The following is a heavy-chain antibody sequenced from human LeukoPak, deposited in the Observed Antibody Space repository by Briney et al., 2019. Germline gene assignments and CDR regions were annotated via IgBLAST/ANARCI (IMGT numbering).Heavy chain of an antibody. CDR2: ISDSGST. Sequence: SETLSLTCTVSGGSIFTRDYYWGRIRQSPGKGLEWIGTISDSGSTFYNPSLRSRVIISVDTSKNQFSLKLSSVTAADTAVYYCVRHCCTSPSKRTFDVWGQGTLVTVSS. V-gene: IGHV4-39*01. CDR3: VRHCCTSPSKRTFDV. D-gene: IGHD1-1*01. CDR1: GGSIFTRDYY. J-gene: IGHJ3*01.